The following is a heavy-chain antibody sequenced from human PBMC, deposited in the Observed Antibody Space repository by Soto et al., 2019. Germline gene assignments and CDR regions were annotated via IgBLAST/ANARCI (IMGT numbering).Heavy chain of an antibody. CDR3: ARDKLGYTYGKYYYSGLDV. V-gene: IGHV1-18*01. D-gene: IGHD5-18*01. Sequence: ASVKVSCKTSGGTFSSYAISWVRQAPGQGLDWMGWISAYNGNTNYAQKFQGRVTMTRDTSTSTVYMELSSLRSEDTAVYYCARDKLGYTYGKYYYSGLDVWGQGTTVTVSS. J-gene: IGHJ6*02. CDR2: ISAYNGNT. CDR1: GGTFSSYA.